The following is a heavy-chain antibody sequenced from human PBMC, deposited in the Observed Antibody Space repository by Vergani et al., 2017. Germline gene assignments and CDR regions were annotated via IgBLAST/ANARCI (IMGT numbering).Heavy chain of an antibody. D-gene: IGHD4-17*01. CDR3: ARSRDYGDYVAWFDP. J-gene: IGHJ5*02. V-gene: IGHV3-23*01. Sequence: EVQLLESGGGLVQPGGSLRLSCAASGFTFSSYAMSWVRQAPGKGLEWVSAISGSGGSTYYADSVKGRFTISRDNSKNTLYLQMNSLRAEDTAVYYCARSRDYGDYVAWFDPWGQGTLVTVSS. CDR2: ISGSGGST. CDR1: GFTFSSYA.